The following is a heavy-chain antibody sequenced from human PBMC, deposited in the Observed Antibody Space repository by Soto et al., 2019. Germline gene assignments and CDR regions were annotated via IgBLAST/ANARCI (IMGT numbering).Heavy chain of an antibody. CDR2: IYYSGST. Sequence: SETLSLTCTVSCGSIISYYWGWIRQPPGQGLEWIGSIYYSGSTYYNPSLKSRVTISVDTSKNQFSLKLSSVTAADTAVYYCAREYSSRVKWFGELLDNYYYGMDVWGQGTTVT. V-gene: IGHV4-39*02. CDR3: AREYSSRVKWFGELLDNYYYGMDV. D-gene: IGHD3-10*01. CDR1: CGSIISYY. J-gene: IGHJ6*02.